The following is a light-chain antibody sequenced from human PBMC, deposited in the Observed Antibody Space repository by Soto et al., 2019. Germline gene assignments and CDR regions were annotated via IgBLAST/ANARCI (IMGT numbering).Light chain of an antibody. CDR3: QQYNNWST. CDR2: GAS. J-gene: IGKJ1*01. Sequence: EIVMTQSPATLSVSPGERATLSCRASQSVSSNLAWYQQKPGQAPRLLIYGASTRATGIPARFSGSGSGTEFTLTFSCLKSLDFAVYYFQQYNNWSTFGQGTKVEIK. V-gene: IGKV3-15*01. CDR1: QSVSSN.